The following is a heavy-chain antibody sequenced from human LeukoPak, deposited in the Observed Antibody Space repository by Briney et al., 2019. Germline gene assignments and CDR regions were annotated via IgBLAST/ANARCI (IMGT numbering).Heavy chain of an antibody. J-gene: IGHJ4*02. Sequence: ASVKVSCKASGYTFTSYYMHWVRQAPGQGLEWMGIINPSGGSTSYAQKFQGRVTMTRDTSTSTVYMELSSLRSEDTAVYYCARDRLGTYYYDSSGYYFDYWAREPWSPSPQ. V-gene: IGHV1-46*01. CDR1: GYTFTSYY. CDR3: ARDRLGTYYYDSSGYYFDY. D-gene: IGHD3-22*01. CDR2: INPSGGST.